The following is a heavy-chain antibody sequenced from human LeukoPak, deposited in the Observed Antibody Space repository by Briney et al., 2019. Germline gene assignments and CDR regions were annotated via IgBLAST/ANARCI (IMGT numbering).Heavy chain of an antibody. J-gene: IGHJ4*02. CDR1: GYTFTSYG. CDR3: ARASMVRGVIIRTAVDY. V-gene: IGHV1-18*01. Sequence: ASVKVSCKASGYTFTSYGISWVRQAPGQGLEWMGWISAYNGNTNYAQKPQGRVTMTTDTSTSTAYMELRSLRSDDTAVYYCARASMVRGVIIRTAVDYWGQGTLVTVSS. CDR2: ISAYNGNT. D-gene: IGHD3-10*01.